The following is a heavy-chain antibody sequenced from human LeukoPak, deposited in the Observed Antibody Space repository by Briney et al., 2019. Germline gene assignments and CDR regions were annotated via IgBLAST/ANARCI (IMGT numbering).Heavy chain of an antibody. CDR2: IYHSGST. CDR1: GGSISSGGYS. V-gene: IGHV4-30-2*01. CDR3: ASALDGSFDY. D-gene: IGHD5-24*01. Sequence: SETLSLTCAVSGGSISSGGYSWSWLRQPPGKGLEWIGYIYHSGSTYYHPSLKSRVTISVDRSKNQFSLKLSSVTAADTAVYYCASALDGSFDYWGQGTLVTVSS. J-gene: IGHJ4*02.